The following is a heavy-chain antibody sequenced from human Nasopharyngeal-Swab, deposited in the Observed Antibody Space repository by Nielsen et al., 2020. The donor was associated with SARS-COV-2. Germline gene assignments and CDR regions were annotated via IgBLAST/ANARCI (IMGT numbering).Heavy chain of an antibody. CDR2: ISSSGSTI. V-gene: IGHV3-48*03. D-gene: IGHD5-18*01. J-gene: IGHJ4*02. CDR1: GFTFSSYE. CDR3: ARVRYSYGYAQFDY. Sequence: GGSLRLSCAASGFTFSSYEMNWVRQAPGKGLEWVSYISSSGSTIYYADSVKGRFTISRDNAKNSLYLQMNGLRAEDTAVYYCARVRYSYGYAQFDYWGQGTLVTVSS.